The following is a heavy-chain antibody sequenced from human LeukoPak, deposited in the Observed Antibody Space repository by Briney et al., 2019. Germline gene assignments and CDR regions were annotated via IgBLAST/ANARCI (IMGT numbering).Heavy chain of an antibody. CDR2: ISSSSSYI. D-gene: IGHD2-2*01. J-gene: IGHJ4*02. Sequence: PGGSLRLSCAASGFTFSSYSMNWVRQAPGKGLEWVSSISSSSSYIYYADPVKGRFTISRDNAKNSLYLQMNSLRAEDTAVYYCARAHRKSSTSCFDYWGQGTLVTVSS. CDR3: ARAHRKSSTSCFDY. V-gene: IGHV3-21*01. CDR1: GFTFSSYS.